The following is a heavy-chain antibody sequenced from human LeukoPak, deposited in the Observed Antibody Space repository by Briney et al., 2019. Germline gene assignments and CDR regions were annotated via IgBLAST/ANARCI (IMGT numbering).Heavy chain of an antibody. CDR1: GYSFNTHS. Sequence: ASVKVSCKASGYSFNTHSLTWVRQAPGQGLEWMGWISAYNGNTNYAQKLQGRVTMTTDTSTSTAYMELRSLRSDDTAVYYCARDGNRRLGYWGQGTLVTVSS. J-gene: IGHJ4*02. V-gene: IGHV1-18*01. CDR3: ARDGNRRLGY. D-gene: IGHD1-26*01. CDR2: ISAYNGNT.